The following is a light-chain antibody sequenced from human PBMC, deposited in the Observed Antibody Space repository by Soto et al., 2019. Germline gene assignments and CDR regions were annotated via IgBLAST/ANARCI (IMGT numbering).Light chain of an antibody. J-gene: IGKJ4*01. V-gene: IGKV1-39*01. CDR3: QQSSSSPLT. CDR1: QTISSK. CDR2: GAS. Sequence: DIQMTQSPSSLSASVGDRIAITCRASQTISSKLNWYQQEPGKAPKLLIYGASTLQTGVPSRFSGSGSGTDFTLTIDSLQPEDSATYFCQQSSSSPLTFGGGTKVEI.